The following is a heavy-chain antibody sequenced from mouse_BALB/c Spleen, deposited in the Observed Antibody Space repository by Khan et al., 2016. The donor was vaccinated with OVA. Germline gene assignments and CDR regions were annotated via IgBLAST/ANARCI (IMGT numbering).Heavy chain of an antibody. V-gene: IGHV1-77*01. CDR1: GYTFTDYV. D-gene: IGHD4-1*01. CDR3: ARAGWDVFAY. CDR2: IYPGSDST. J-gene: IGHJ3*01. Sequence: QVQLQQPGPELVKPGASVKMSCKASGYTFTDYVMNWVKQRNGQGLEWIGQIYPGSDSTYYNEKFKGKATLTADRSSSTAYMQLSNLTSEDSAVYFCARAGWDVFAYWGQGTLVPVSA.